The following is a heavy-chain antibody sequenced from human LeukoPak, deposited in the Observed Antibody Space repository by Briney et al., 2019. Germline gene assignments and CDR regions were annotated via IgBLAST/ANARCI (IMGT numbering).Heavy chain of an antibody. CDR1: GFTFSTYA. Sequence: PGGSLRLSCAASGFTFSTYAMTWVRQAPGKGLEWVSAVRGSGTATYYADSVKGRFTISRDNSKNTLNLQMNSLRAEDAAVYYCAKLIVAAGTNYWGQGTLVTVSS. J-gene: IGHJ4*02. CDR3: AKLIVAAGTNY. CDR2: VRGSGTAT. D-gene: IGHD6-13*01. V-gene: IGHV3-23*01.